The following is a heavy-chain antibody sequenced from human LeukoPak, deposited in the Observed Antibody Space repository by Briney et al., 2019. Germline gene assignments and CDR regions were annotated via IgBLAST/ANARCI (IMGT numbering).Heavy chain of an antibody. CDR3: ARTISPKDYEFGSGYYRWPFDG. Sequence: PSETLSLTCAVSGYSISSGYYWAWTGQPPGKGLDWLGSIYHSGSTYYTPSLKSRATISVDTSRNQFSLNLSSVPAADTPVYYCARTISPKDYEFGSGYYRWPFDGGGQGSLVTVSS. V-gene: IGHV4-38-2*01. CDR1: GYSISSGYY. D-gene: IGHD3-3*01. CDR2: IYHSGST. J-gene: IGHJ4*02.